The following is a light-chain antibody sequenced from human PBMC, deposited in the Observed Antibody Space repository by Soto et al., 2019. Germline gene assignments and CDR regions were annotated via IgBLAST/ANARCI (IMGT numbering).Light chain of an antibody. Sequence: EIVLTQSPGTLSLSPGERATLSCRASQSVRSSYLAWYQQKPGQAPRLLIYGASSRATGIPDRFSGSGSGTDFTLTISRLEPEYFAVYYCQQYGSSPYTFGQGTKLEIK. J-gene: IGKJ2*01. CDR2: GAS. V-gene: IGKV3-20*01. CDR1: QSVRSSY. CDR3: QQYGSSPYT.